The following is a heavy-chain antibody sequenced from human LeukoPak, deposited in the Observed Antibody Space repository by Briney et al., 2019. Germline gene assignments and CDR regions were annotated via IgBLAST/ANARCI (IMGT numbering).Heavy chain of an antibody. Sequence: AASVKVSCKASGYTFTGYYMHWVRQAPGQGLEWMGWINPNNGGTNYAQKFQGRVTMTRDTSISTAYMELSRLRSDDTAVYYCARSNDGVYCSGGSCYTYNWFDPWGQGTLVTVSS. CDR3: ARSNDGVYCSGGSCYTYNWFDP. V-gene: IGHV1-2*02. CDR2: INPNNGGT. CDR1: GYTFTGYY. J-gene: IGHJ5*02. D-gene: IGHD2-15*01.